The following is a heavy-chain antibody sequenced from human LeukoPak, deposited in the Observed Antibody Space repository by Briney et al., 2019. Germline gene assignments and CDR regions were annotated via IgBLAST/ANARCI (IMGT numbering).Heavy chain of an antibody. CDR1: GFTFSRFA. J-gene: IGHJ6*02. CDR2: IGGLGEST. V-gene: IGHV3-23*01. CDR3: ARDKLTSGMDV. Sequence: GGSLRLSCEASGFTFSRFAMTWVRQAPGKGLGWGSTIGGLGESTSYADSVKGRFTISRDNAKNSLYLQMNSLRAEDTAVYYCARDKLTSGMDVWGQGTTVTVSS. D-gene: IGHD4-23*01.